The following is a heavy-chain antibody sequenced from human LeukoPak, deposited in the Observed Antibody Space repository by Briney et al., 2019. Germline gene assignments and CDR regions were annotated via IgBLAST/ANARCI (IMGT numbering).Heavy chain of an antibody. CDR2: IWYDGSNK. CDR1: GFTFSSYG. V-gene: IGHV3-33*06. J-gene: IGHJ6*03. CDR3: AKGGSSSWYGWDYYYYMDV. D-gene: IGHD6-13*01. Sequence: SGGSLRLSCAASGFTFSSYGMHWVRQAPGKGLEWVAVIWYDGSNKYYSDSVKGRFTISRDNSKNTLYLQMNSLRAEDTAVYYCAKGGSSSWYGWDYYYYMDVWGKGTTVTVSS.